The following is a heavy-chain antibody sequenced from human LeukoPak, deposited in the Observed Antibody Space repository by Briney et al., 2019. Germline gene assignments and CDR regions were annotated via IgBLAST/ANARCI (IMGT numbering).Heavy chain of an antibody. D-gene: IGHD5-18*01. V-gene: IGHV5-10-1*01. Sequence: GESLKISCKGSGYSFTSYWISWVRQMPGKGLEWMGRXXPSDSYTNYSPSFQGHVTISADKSISTAYLQWSSLKASDTAMYYCARHHQGYSYGYGFDYWGQGTLVTVSP. CDR3: ARHHQGYSYGYGFDY. CDR1: GYSFTSYW. J-gene: IGHJ4*02. CDR2: XXPSDSYT.